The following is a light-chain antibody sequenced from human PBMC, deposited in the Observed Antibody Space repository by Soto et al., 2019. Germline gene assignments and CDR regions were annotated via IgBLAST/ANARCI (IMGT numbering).Light chain of an antibody. J-gene: IGLJ1*01. V-gene: IGLV1-44*01. CDR3: AAGDDSLNGYV. CDR1: SSNVGSNT. CDR2: SNN. Sequence: QSVLTQPPSASGSPGQRVTISCSGSSSNVGSNTVNWYQQLPATAPKLLIYSNNQQPSGVPDLFSGSKSGTSASLAISGLQYEDEADYYCAAGDDSLNGYVFGTGTKLTVL.